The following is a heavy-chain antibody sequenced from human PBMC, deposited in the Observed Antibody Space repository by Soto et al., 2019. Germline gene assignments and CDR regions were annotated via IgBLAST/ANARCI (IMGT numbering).Heavy chain of an antibody. J-gene: IGHJ6*03. CDR2: IYYSGST. CDR1: GGSISSSSYY. D-gene: IGHD2-15*01. Sequence: SETLSLTCTVSGGSISSSSYYWGWIRQPPGKGLEWIGSIYYSGSTYYNPSLKSRVTISVARSKNQFSLKLSSVTAADTAVYYCASPPGGGSCSGGSCPQDYMDVWGKGTTVTVSS. V-gene: IGHV4-39*01. CDR3: ASPPGGGSCSGGSCPQDYMDV.